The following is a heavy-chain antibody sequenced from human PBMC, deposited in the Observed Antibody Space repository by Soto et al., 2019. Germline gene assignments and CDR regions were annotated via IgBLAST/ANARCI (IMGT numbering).Heavy chain of an antibody. CDR1: GGSISSSSYY. D-gene: IGHD3-10*01. J-gene: IGHJ5*02. V-gene: IGHV4-39*01. CDR2: IYYSGST. Sequence: PSETLSLTCTVSGGSISSSSYYWGWIRQPPGKGLEWIGSIYYSGSTYYNPSLKSRVTISVDTSKNQFSLKLSSVTAADTAVYYCARHFGSWFDPWGQGTLVTVSS. CDR3: ARHFGSWFDP.